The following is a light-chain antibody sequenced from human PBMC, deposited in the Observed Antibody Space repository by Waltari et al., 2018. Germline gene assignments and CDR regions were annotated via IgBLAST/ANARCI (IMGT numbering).Light chain of an antibody. Sequence: DIQMTQSPSSLSASVGDRVTITCRASQDISNSLAWYQQKAGKAPKVLLYAASRMESGVPSRFSGSGSGTNDTLTISSLQPEDFATYYCQQYSSTPYTFGQGTKLEI. CDR3: QQYSSTPYT. CDR1: QDISNS. V-gene: IGKV1-NL1*01. CDR2: AAS. J-gene: IGKJ2*01.